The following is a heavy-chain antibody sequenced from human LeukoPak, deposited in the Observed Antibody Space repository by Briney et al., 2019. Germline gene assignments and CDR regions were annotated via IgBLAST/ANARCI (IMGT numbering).Heavy chain of an antibody. V-gene: IGHV1-2*02. CDR3: ARDGSYGSGSDAFDI. D-gene: IGHD3-10*01. J-gene: IGHJ3*02. CDR2: INPNSGGT. Sequence: GASVKVSCKASGYTFTGYYMHWVRQAPGQGLEWMGWINPNSGGTNYAQKFQGRVTMTRDTSISTAYMELSRLRSDDTAVYYCARDGSYGSGSDAFDIWGQGTMVTASS. CDR1: GYTFTGYY.